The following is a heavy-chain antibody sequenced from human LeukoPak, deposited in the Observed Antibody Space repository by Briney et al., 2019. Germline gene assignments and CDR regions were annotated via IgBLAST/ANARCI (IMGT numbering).Heavy chain of an antibody. D-gene: IGHD2-15*01. Sequence: GGSLRLSCAASGFTVSSNYMSWVRQAPGKGLEWVSVIYSGGSTYYADSVKGRFTISRDNSKNTLYLQMNNLRVEDTAVYYCARGEVVAARFDFWGQGTLVTVSS. V-gene: IGHV3-53*01. CDR1: GFTVSSNY. CDR3: ARGEVVAARFDF. CDR2: IYSGGST. J-gene: IGHJ4*02.